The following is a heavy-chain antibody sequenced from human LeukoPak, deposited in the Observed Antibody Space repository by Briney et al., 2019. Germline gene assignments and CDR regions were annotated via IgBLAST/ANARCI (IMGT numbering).Heavy chain of an antibody. D-gene: IGHD1-26*01. Sequence: SETLSLTCTVSGGSISSSSYYWGWIRQPPGKGLEWIGSIYYSGSTYYNPSLKSRVTISVDTSKNQFSLKLSSVTAADTAVYYCARDGGVGATPPWWGQGTLVTVSS. CDR2: IYYSGST. J-gene: IGHJ4*02. V-gene: IGHV4-39*07. CDR1: GGSISSSSYY. CDR3: ARDGGVGATPPW.